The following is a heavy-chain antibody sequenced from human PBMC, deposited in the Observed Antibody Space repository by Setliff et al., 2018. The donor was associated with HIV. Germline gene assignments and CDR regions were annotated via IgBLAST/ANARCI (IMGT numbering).Heavy chain of an antibody. J-gene: IGHJ5*02. Sequence: PSETLSLTCTVSGGSMSSSGPGYYWGWVRQTPGGGLEWIGSVYYRGRTTYNPSLRSRFTISVDTSKNQFSLSLTSVTAADTAVYFCARRGRTGNSYVLHWFDPWGQGTLVTVSS. CDR3: ARRGRTGNSYVLHWFDP. CDR1: GGSMSSSGPGYY. CDR2: VYYRGRT. V-gene: IGHV4-39*07. D-gene: IGHD5-18*01.